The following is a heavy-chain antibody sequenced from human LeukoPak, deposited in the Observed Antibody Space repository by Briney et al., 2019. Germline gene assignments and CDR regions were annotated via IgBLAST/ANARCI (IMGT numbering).Heavy chain of an antibody. CDR2: IYYSGST. Sequence: SETLSLTCTVSGGSISSYYWNWIRQPPGKGLEWIGYIYYSGSTNYNPSLKSRVTTLVDTSKNQFSLRLSSATAADTAVYYCAREYSSSSGRRAFDFWGQGTLVTVSS. V-gene: IGHV4-59*08. CDR1: GGSISSYY. J-gene: IGHJ3*01. D-gene: IGHD6-6*01. CDR3: AREYSSSSGRRAFDF.